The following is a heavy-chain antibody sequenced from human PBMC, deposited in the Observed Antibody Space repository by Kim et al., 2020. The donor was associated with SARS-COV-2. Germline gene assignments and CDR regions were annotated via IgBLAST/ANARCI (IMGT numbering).Heavy chain of an antibody. CDR3: ARGSDYHGLDV. J-gene: IGHJ6*02. Sequence: ASVKVSCKTSGYPFSGYYIHWVRLAPGQGLEWMGWISPNNGATNYAQASQGRVTMTRDTSISTAYMELSRLKSDDSAIYYCARGSDYHGLDVWGQGTTVTVSS. V-gene: IGHV1-2*02. CDR1: GYPFSGYY. CDR2: ISPNNGAT.